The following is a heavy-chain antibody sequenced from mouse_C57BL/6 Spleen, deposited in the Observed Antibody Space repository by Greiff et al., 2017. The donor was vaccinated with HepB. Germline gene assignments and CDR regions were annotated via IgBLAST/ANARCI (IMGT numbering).Heavy chain of an antibody. CDR3: ASGDYYGSSYGYFDV. D-gene: IGHD1-1*01. CDR1: GFTFSSYT. CDR2: ISGGGGNT. J-gene: IGHJ1*03. Sequence: EVKLEESGGGLVKPGGSLKLSCAASGFTFSSYTMSWVRQTPEKRLEWVATISGGGGNTYYPDSVKGRFTITRANAKNTLYLQLSSLRSEDTALYYCASGDYYGSSYGYFDVWGTGTTVTVSS. V-gene: IGHV5-9*01.